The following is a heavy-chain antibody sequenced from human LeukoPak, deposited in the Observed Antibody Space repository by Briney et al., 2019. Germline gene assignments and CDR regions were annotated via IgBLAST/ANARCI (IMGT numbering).Heavy chain of an antibody. D-gene: IGHD1-26*01. CDR3: AKDVGKWESLHFFDY. CDR2: ISGSGAST. J-gene: IGHJ4*02. CDR1: GFTLSTNA. Sequence: GGSLRLSCLTSGFTLSTNAMSWDRQAPGKGLEWISGISGSGASTYYADSVKGRFTISRDDSRNTLYLQMNSLRGDDTAVYYCAKDVGKWESLHFFDYWGQGTLVTVSS. V-gene: IGHV3-23*01.